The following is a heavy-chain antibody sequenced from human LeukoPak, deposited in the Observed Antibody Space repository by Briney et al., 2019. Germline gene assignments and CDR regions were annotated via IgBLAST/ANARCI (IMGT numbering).Heavy chain of an antibody. CDR1: GGSFSGYY. Sequence: SETLSLTCAVYGGSFSGYYWSWIRQPPGKGLEWIGEINHSGSTNYNPSLKSRVTISVDTSKNQFSLKLSSVTAADTAVYFCARDTLTYTYGRGAFDIWGQGTMVTVSS. CDR2: INHSGST. CDR3: ARDTLTYTYGRGAFDI. V-gene: IGHV4-34*01. J-gene: IGHJ3*02. D-gene: IGHD5-18*01.